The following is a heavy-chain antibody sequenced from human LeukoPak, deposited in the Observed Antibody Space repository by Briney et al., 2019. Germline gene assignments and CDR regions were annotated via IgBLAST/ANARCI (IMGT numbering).Heavy chain of an antibody. V-gene: IGHV4-31*03. J-gene: IGHJ4*02. CDR1: GGSISSGAYY. CDR3: ARVLGGDCGGDCYSRALGY. D-gene: IGHD2-21*02. Sequence: SETLSLTCTVSGGSISSGAYYWSWIRQHPGKGLEWIGYIYYSGSTYYNPSLKSRVTISVDTSKNQFSLKLSSVTAADTAVYYCARVLGGDCGGDCYSRALGYWGQGTLVTVSS. CDR2: IYYSGST.